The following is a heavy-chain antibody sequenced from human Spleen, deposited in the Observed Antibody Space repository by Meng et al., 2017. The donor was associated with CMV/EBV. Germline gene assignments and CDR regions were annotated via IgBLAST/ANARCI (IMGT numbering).Heavy chain of an antibody. CDR1: SLSSNGVG. V-gene: IGHV2-5*02. Sequence: SLSSNGVGVGWIRQPPGKALEWLALIYWDDDKRYSPSLKGRLAIAKDTSKNQVVLTMTNVDPVDTATYYCAHSDFNILTDHTNWFDPWGQGTLVTVSS. CDR3: AHSDFNILTDHTNWFDP. J-gene: IGHJ5*02. D-gene: IGHD3-9*01. CDR2: IYWDDDK.